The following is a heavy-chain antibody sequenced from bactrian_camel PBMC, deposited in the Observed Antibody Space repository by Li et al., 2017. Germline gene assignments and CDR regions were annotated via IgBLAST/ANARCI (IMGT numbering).Heavy chain of an antibody. CDR1: RYDYRPWC. V-gene: IGHV3S53*01. Sequence: HVQLVESGGGSVQPGRSTRLTCTASRYDYRPWCMGWFRQAPGKEREGVATIDRRGNIVYGDSVKGRFTISHDDTKRTVYLQMDNLKLEDTAMYFCATRTYCAATNWLAMVQWKNWGQGTQVTVS. CDR3: ATRTYCAATNWLAMVQWKN. D-gene: IGHD7*01. CDR2: IDRRGNI. J-gene: IGHJ4*01.